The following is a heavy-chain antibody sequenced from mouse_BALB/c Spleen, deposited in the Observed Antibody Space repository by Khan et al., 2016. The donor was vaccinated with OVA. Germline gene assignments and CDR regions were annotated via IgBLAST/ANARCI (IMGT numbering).Heavy chain of an antibody. CDR1: GYIFTSYW. D-gene: IGHD3-2*02. V-gene: IGHV1-76*01. CDR2: IYPGTDNS. Sequence: QVHVKQSGAELVRPGASVKLSCKTSGYIFTSYWIHWVKQRSGQGLEWIARIYPGTDNSYYNEKFKDKATLTADKSSSTAYMQLSSLKSEDSDVHFCAREEALFHFDHWGQGTTLTVSS. CDR3: AREEALFHFDH. J-gene: IGHJ2*01.